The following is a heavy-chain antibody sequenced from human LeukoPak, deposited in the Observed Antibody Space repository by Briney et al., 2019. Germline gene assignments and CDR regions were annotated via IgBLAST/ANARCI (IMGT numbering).Heavy chain of an antibody. CDR1: GYTFTGYY. Sequence: ASVKVSCKASGYTFTGYYMHWVRQAPGQGLEWMGWINPNSGGTNYAQKFQGWVTMTRDTSISTAYMELSRLRSDDTAVYYCARDSPLWTGAFDIWGQGTMVTVSS. CDR3: ARDSPLWTGAFDI. CDR2: INPNSGGT. J-gene: IGHJ3*02. V-gene: IGHV1-2*04. D-gene: IGHD3/OR15-3a*01.